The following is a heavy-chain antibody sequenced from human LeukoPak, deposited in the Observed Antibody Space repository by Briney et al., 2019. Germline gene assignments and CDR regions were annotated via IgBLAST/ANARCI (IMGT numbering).Heavy chain of an antibody. CDR2: IYYSGST. J-gene: IGHJ2*01. Sequence: SETLSLTCTVSGGSISSGGYYWSWIRQPPGKGLEWIGYIYYSGSTNYNPSLRSRVTISVDTSKNQFSLKLSSVTAADTAVYYCARFKDWYFDLWGRGTLVTVSS. CDR3: ARFKDWYFDL. CDR1: GGSISSGGYY. V-gene: IGHV4-61*08.